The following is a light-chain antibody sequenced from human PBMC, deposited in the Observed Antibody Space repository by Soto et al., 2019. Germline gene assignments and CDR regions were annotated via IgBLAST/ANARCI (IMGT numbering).Light chain of an antibody. J-gene: IGLJ1*01. CDR1: SGHSSYA. V-gene: IGLV4-69*01. CDR3: QTWGTGIHYV. CDR2: LNSDGSH. Sequence: QPVLTQSPSASASLGASVKLTCTLSSGHSSYAIAWHQQQPEKGPRYLMKLNSDGSHSKGDGIPDRFSGSSSGAERYLTFSSLQSEDEADYYCQTWGTGIHYVFGTGTKLTVL.